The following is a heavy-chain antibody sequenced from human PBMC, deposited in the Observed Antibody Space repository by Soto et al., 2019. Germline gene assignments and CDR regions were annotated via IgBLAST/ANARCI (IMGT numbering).Heavy chain of an antibody. D-gene: IGHD6-19*01. CDR3: ATDYVGEGSCSFDH. J-gene: IGHJ4*02. CDR1: GGSISSANW. CDR2: TYHDGNT. Sequence: QVQLQESGPELVKPSGTLSLTCAVSGGSISSANWWSWVRQLPGGGLEWIGETYHDGNTKYNPSLQRRITISMDPSKNFFSLTPKSVTAADTAVYYCATDYVGEGSCSFDHWGQGTLVIVSS. V-gene: IGHV4-4*02.